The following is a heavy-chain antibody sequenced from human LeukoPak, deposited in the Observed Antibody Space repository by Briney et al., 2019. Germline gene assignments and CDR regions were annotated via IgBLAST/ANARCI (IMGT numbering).Heavy chain of an antibody. CDR1: GFTLSSYE. CDR3: ARLSSSSSGKAFDI. J-gene: IGHJ3*02. CDR2: ISSGRTI. Sequence: GGSLRLSCAASGFTLSSYEMNWVRQAPGKGLEWVSYISSGRTIYYADSVKGRFTISRDNAKNSLYLQMNSLRAEDTAVYYCARLSSSSSGKAFDIWGQGTMVTVSS. V-gene: IGHV3-48*03. D-gene: IGHD6-6*01.